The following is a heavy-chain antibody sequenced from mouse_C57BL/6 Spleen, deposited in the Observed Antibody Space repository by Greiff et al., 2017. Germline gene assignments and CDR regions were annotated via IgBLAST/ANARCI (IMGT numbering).Heavy chain of an antibody. J-gene: IGHJ3*01. Sequence: QVQLQQSGPGLVAPSQSLSFSCTVSGFSLTSYGVDWVRQPPGKGLEWMGVIWGGGSTTYNSALMSRLSISKENSKSQVFLKMNSLQTDDTAMYYCAKHEGGGRGFAYWGQGTLVTVSA. CDR2: IWGGGST. D-gene: IGHD1-1*02. CDR3: AKHEGGGRGFAY. CDR1: GFSLTSYG. V-gene: IGHV2-9*01.